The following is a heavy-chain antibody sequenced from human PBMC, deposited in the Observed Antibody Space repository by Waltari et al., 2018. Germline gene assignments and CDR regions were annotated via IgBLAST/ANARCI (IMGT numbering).Heavy chain of an antibody. CDR1: GFTFSSHW. V-gene: IGHV3-7*01. J-gene: IGHJ3*02. D-gene: IGHD4-17*01. Sequence: EVQLVESGGGLVQPGGPLRLSCAASGFTFSSHWMTWFSHAPGKGLEWVANIKQDGSEKYYVDSVKGRFTISRDNAKNSLYLQMNSLRAEDTAVYYCARRVEGYGDYADAFDIWGQGTMVTVSS. CDR3: ARRVEGYGDYADAFDI. CDR2: IKQDGSEK.